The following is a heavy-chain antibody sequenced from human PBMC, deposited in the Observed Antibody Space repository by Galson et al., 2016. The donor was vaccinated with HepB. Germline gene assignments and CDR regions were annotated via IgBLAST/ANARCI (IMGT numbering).Heavy chain of an antibody. CDR3: AKDIGYCSGGTCPNDACDI. D-gene: IGHD2-15*01. CDR2: IWYRGTNA. CDR1: GFSFSSYG. Sequence: SLRLSCAASGFSFSSYGIHWVRQAPGKGLEWVSPIWYRGTNAYYADSVKGRFTISRDNFKNTLYLQMNSLRAEDTAVYYCAKDIGYCSGGTCPNDACDICGQGTMVTVAA. V-gene: IGHV3-33*06. J-gene: IGHJ3*02.